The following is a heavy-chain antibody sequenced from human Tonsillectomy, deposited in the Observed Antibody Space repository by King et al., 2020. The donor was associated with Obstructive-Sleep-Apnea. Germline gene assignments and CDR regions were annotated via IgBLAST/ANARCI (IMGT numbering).Heavy chain of an antibody. CDR2: IHYSGST. CDR3: ARERFGYSGYDWHSD. V-gene: IGHV4-31*03. J-gene: IGHJ4*02. Sequence: VQLQESGPGLVKPSQTLSVTCTVSGGSISSGNYYWNWIRQHPGKGLEWIGYIHYSGSTYYNPSLKSRVTISLDTSKNQFSLTVSYVTAADTAVYYCARERFGYSGYDWHSDWGQGTLVTVSS. CDR1: GGSISSGNYY. D-gene: IGHD5-12*01.